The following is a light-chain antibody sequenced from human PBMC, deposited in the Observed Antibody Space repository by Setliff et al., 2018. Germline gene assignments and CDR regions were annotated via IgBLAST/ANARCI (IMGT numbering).Light chain of an antibody. CDR3: QSYDSGLSAVV. CDR1: NSNIGAGYE. J-gene: IGLJ2*01. V-gene: IGLV1-40*01. CDR2: TNT. Sequence: QSVLTQPPSASGAPGQRVTISCTGLNSNIGAGYEVHWYQRFPGTALKLLIHTNTIRPSGVPDRFSASKSGTSASLAISGLQAEDEADYYCQSYDSGLSAVVFGGGTQLTVL.